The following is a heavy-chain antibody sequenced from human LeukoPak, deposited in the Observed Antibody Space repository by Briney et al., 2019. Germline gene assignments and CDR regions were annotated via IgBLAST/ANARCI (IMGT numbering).Heavy chain of an antibody. J-gene: IGHJ3*02. CDR2: ISGSGGST. Sequence: GGFLRLSCAASGFTFSSYAMSWVRQAPGKGLEWVSAISGSGGSTYYADSVKGRFTISRDNSKNTLYLQMNSLRAEDTAVYYCARDTVTHDAFDIWGQGTMVTVSS. CDR1: GFTFSSYA. V-gene: IGHV3-23*01. D-gene: IGHD4-11*01. CDR3: ARDTVTHDAFDI.